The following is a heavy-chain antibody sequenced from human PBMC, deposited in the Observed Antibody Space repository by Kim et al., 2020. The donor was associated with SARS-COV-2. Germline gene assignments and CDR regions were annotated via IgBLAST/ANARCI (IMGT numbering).Heavy chain of an antibody. CDR2: GSNN. Sequence: GSNNYYADSVNGRFTISRDNSKNTLYLQMNSLRAEDTAVYYCAKGVPTDYWGQGTLVTVSS. D-gene: IGHD1-1*01. CDR3: AKGVPTDY. V-gene: IGHV3-33*06. J-gene: IGHJ4*02.